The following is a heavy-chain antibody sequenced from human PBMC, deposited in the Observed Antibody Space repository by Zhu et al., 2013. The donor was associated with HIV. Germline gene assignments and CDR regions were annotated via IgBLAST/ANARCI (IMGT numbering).Heavy chain of an antibody. V-gene: IGHV1-8*03. CDR2: MNPNSANT. CDR3: ARYKGYSYGRYYYHMDV. D-gene: IGHD5-18*01. Sequence: QVQLVQSGAEVKKPGASVKVSCKASGYTFTSYDIIWVRQATGQGLEWMGWMNPNSANTGYARKFQGRVTITMNTSISTAYMELNSLRSEDTAVYYCARYKGYSYGRYYYHMDVWGKGPRSPSP. CDR1: GYTFTSYD. J-gene: IGHJ6*03.